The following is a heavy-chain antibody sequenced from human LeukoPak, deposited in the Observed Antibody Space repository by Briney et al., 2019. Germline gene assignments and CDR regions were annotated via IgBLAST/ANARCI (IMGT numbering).Heavy chain of an antibody. Sequence: GGSLRLSCVASGNYWMHWVRQAPGKGLVWVSHINSDGSWTGYADSVKGRFTISKDNAKNTVYLQMNNLRAEDTAVYYCVSFYETYWGRGTLVTVSS. CDR1: GNYW. J-gene: IGHJ4*02. V-gene: IGHV3-74*01. D-gene: IGHD2-2*01. CDR2: INSDGSWT. CDR3: VSFYETY.